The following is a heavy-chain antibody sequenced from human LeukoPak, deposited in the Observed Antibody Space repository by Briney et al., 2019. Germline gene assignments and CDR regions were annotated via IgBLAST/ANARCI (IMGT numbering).Heavy chain of an antibody. J-gene: IGHJ4*02. D-gene: IGHD2-21*02. Sequence: PSETLSLTCTVSGGSISSGSYYWSWIRQPAGKGLEYIGRMYTSGYINYNPSLKSRVTLSIDTSKNQFSLKLSSVTAADTAVYYCAGSRYCGGGACYATFDYWGQGTLATVSS. CDR3: AGSRYCGGGACYATFDY. CDR2: MYTSGYI. CDR1: GGSISSGSYY. V-gene: IGHV4-61*02.